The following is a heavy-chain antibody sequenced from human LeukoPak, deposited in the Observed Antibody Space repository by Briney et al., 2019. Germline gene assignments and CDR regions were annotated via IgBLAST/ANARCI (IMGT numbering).Heavy chain of an antibody. CDR1: GGSISSSNW. V-gene: IGHV4-4*02. CDR2: IYHSGST. CDR3: ARAVLGYDSSGYFRGNWFDP. Sequence: SETLSLTCAVSGGSISSSNWWSWVRQPPGKGLEWIGEIYHSGSTNYNPSLKRRVTISGDTSKNQFSLKLSSVTDADTAVYYCARAVLGYDSSGYFRGNWFDPWGQGTLVTVSS. J-gene: IGHJ5*02. D-gene: IGHD3-22*01.